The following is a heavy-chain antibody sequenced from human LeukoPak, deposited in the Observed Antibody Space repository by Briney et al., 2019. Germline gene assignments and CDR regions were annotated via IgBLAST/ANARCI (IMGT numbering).Heavy chain of an antibody. CDR2: INPSGGST. CDR3: AREASLGVVIILAPLDY. D-gene: IGHD3-3*01. J-gene: IGHJ4*02. CDR1: GYTFTSYY. Sequence: ASVKVSCKASGYTFTSYYMHWVRQAPGQGLEWMGIINPSGGSTSYAQKFQGRVTMTRDTSTSTVYMELSSLRSEDTAVYYCAREASLGVVIILAPLDYWGQGTLVTVSS. V-gene: IGHV1-46*01.